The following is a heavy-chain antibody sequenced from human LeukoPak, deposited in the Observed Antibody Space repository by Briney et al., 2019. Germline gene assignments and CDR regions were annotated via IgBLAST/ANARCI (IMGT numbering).Heavy chain of an antibody. CDR2: INHSGST. D-gene: IGHD6-13*01. CDR1: GGSFSGYY. J-gene: IGHJ4*02. Sequence: SETLSLTCAVYGGSFSGYYWSWIRQPPGKGLEWIGEINHSGSTNYNPSLKGRVTISVDTSKNQFSLKLSSVTAADTAVYYCARGLGIAAAGTFDYWGQGTLVTVSS. CDR3: ARGLGIAAAGTFDY. V-gene: IGHV4-34*01.